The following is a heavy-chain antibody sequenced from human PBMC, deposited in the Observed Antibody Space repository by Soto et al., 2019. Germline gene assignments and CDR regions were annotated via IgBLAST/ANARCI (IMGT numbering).Heavy chain of an antibody. D-gene: IGHD3-16*01. J-gene: IGHJ5*02. CDR2: IRPDGSNR. CDR3: ARVGRPQHLLTGFDN. CDR1: GFTFSDYA. V-gene: IGHV3-33*01. Sequence: QVQLVESGGGVVQPGWSRRLSCVTSGFTFSDYAMHWVRQAPGKGLEWVAVIRPDGSNRYYADSVKGRFTISRDISKNTLYLQMSSLRADDTAVYFCARVGRPQHLLTGFDNWGQGTLVTVSS.